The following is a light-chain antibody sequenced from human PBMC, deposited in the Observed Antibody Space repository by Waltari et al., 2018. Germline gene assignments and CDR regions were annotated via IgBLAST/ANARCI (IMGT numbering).Light chain of an antibody. Sequence: QTVVTQEPSLSVSPGGTVPLTCALSSASLSTTSYATWYQQTPGPAPRTLVYKANARSSRVPDRFSGSILGNTAALTITGAQADDESDYYCALYMGSGIWVFGGGTRLTVL. CDR1: SASLSTTSY. V-gene: IGLV8-61*01. CDR3: ALYMGSGIWV. CDR2: KAN. J-gene: IGLJ3*02.